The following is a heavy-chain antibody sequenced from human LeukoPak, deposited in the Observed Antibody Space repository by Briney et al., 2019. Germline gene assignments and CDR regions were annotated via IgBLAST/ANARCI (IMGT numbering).Heavy chain of an antibody. D-gene: IGHD4/OR15-4a*01. CDR3: AREGFTHLLGAN. Sequence: PSETLFLTCTVSGGSINSGDDYWSWIRQPPGKGLEWIGYIYYSGNTYYNPSLKSRVTISVDTSKNQFSLKLYSVTAADTAVYYCAREGFTHLLGANWGQGTLVTVSS. J-gene: IGHJ4*02. CDR2: IYYSGNT. V-gene: IGHV4-30-4*08. CDR1: GGSINSGDDY.